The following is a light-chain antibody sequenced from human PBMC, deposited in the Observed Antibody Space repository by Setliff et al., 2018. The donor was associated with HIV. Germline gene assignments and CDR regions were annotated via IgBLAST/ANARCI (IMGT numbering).Light chain of an antibody. Sequence: QSALTQPPPPSGTPGQRVTISCSGGSSNIGSNTVNWYQQLPGTAPKLLIYSTYQRPSGVPDRFSGSKSGTSASLAISGLQSEDEADYYCATWDDSLNGRVFGTGTKVTVL. CDR1: SSNIGSNT. CDR2: STY. CDR3: ATWDDSLNGRV. J-gene: IGLJ1*01. V-gene: IGLV1-44*01.